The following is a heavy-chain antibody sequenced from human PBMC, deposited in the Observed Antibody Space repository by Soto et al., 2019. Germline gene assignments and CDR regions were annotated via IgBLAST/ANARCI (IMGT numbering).Heavy chain of an antibody. Sequence: PSQTLSLTCAISGGGVSSNSAAWNWIRKSPSRGLEWLGRTYYRSKWYNDYAVSVKSRITINPDTSKNQFSLQLNSVTPEDTAVYYCARDARGYCSGGSCYGSYYFDYWGQGTLVTVSS. D-gene: IGHD2-15*01. CDR2: TYYRSKWYN. CDR3: ARDARGYCSGGSCYGSYYFDY. V-gene: IGHV6-1*01. J-gene: IGHJ4*02. CDR1: GGGVSSNSAA.